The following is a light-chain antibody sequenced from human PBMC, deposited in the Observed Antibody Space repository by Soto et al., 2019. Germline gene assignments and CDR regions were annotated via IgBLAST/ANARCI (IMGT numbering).Light chain of an antibody. Sequence: EIVLTQSPGTLSLSPGERATLSCRASQSVSSNYLAWYQHKPGQAPRLLIFAASSRATGIPARFSGSGSGTDFTLTISSLEPEDFAVYYCQQRTSWPITFGQGTRLEIK. CDR3: QQRTSWPIT. CDR2: AAS. V-gene: IGKV3D-20*02. J-gene: IGKJ5*01. CDR1: QSVSSNY.